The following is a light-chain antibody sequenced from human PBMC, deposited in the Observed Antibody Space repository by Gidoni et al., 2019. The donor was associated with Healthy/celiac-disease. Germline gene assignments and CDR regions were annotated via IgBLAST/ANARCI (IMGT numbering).Light chain of an antibody. Sequence: QSALTQPASVSGSPGPSTTLPCTGTSSDVGGYNYVSWYQQHPGKAPKLMIYDVSNRPSGVSNRFSGSKSGNTASLTISGLQAEDEADYYCSSYTSSSTPLWVFGGGTKLTVL. V-gene: IGLV2-14*03. CDR3: SSYTSSSTPLWV. J-gene: IGLJ3*02. CDR1: SSDVGGYNY. CDR2: DVS.